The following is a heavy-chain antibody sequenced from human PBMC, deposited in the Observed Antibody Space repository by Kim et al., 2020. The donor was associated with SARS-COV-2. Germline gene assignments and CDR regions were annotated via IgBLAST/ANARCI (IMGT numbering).Heavy chain of an antibody. CDR1: GGSFSGYY. V-gene: IGHV4-34*01. Sequence: SETLSLTCAVYGGSFSGYYWSWIRQPPGKGLEWIGEINHSGSTNYNPSLKSRVTISVDTSKNQFSLKLSSVTAADTAVYYCARGSGTSSSGGFDYWGQGTLVTVSS. CDR2: INHSGST. J-gene: IGHJ4*02. CDR3: ARGSGTSSSGGFDY. D-gene: IGHD6-6*01.